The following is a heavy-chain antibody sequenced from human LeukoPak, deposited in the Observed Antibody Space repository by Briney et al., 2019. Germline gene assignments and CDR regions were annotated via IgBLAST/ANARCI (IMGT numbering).Heavy chain of an antibody. Sequence: GSLRLSCAASGFTFSNAWMSWVRQAPGKGLEWVGRIKSKTDGGTTDYAAPVKGRFTISRDDSKNTLYLQMNSLRDEDTAVYYCARGPRILAAGSYFFDYWGQGSLVTVSS. CDR2: IKSKTDGGTT. J-gene: IGHJ4*02. CDR3: ARGPRILAAGSYFFDY. V-gene: IGHV3-15*01. D-gene: IGHD6-13*01. CDR1: GFTFSNAW.